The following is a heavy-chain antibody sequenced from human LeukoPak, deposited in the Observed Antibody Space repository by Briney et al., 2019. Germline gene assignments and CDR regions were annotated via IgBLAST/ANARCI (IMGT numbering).Heavy chain of an antibody. J-gene: IGHJ5*02. D-gene: IGHD4-17*01. CDR2: IYYSGST. CDR3: ARHAPYGDYGRLDWFDP. CDR1: GGSISSYY. V-gene: IGHV4-59*08. Sequence: TPSETLSLTCAVYGGSISSYYWSWIRQPPGKGLEWIGYIYYSGSTNYNPSLKSRVTISVDTSKNQFSLKLSSVTAADTAVYYCARHAPYGDYGRLDWFDPWGQGTLVTVSS.